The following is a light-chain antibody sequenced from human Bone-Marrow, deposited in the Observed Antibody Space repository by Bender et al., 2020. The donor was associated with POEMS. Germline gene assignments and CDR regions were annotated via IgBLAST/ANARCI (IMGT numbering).Light chain of an antibody. CDR3: AAWEDSLNGWV. Sequence: QSVLTQPPSASGTPERRVPTPVSEGISKIETNPENGYKQLPETAPKLLIYINNQRPSGVPDRFSGSKSGTSASLAISGLQSEDEADYYCAAWEDSLNGWVFGGGTKLTV. CDR2: INN. J-gene: IGLJ3*02. CDR1: ISKIETNP. V-gene: IGLV1-44*01.